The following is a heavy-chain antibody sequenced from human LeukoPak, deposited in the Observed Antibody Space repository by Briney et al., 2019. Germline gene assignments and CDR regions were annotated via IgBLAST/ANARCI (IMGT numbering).Heavy chain of an antibody. V-gene: IGHV1-69*06. CDR2: IIPIFGTA. D-gene: IGHD4-17*01. CDR1: GGTFSSYA. J-gene: IGHJ5*02. CDR3: ARGWDYGDYVPQNWFDP. Sequence: SVKVSCKASGGTFSSYAISWVRQAPGQGLGWMGRIIPIFGTANYAQKFQGRVTITADKSTSTAYMELSSLRSEDTAVYYCARGWDYGDYVPQNWFDPWGQGTLVTVSS.